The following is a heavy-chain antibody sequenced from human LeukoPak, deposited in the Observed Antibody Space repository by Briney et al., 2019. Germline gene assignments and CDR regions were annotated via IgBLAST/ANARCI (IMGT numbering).Heavy chain of an antibody. Sequence: SETLSLTCTVSGVSISSYYWSWIRQPPGKGLGWIGYIYYSGSTNYNPSLKSRVTISVDTSKNQFSLKLSSVTAADTAVYYCARSYYDFWSGYYPAHYFDYWGQGTLVTVSS. CDR1: GVSISSYY. CDR2: IYYSGST. V-gene: IGHV4-59*01. D-gene: IGHD3-3*01. J-gene: IGHJ4*02. CDR3: ARSYYDFWSGYYPAHYFDY.